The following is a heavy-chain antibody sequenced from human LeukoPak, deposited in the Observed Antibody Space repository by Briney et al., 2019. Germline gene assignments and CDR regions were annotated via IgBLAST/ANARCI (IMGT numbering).Heavy chain of an antibody. CDR2: INSDGSST. Sequence: PGGSLRLSCAASGSTFSSYSMNWVRQAPGKGLVWVSRINSDGSSTNYADSVKGRFTISRDNAKNTLYLQMNSLRAEDTAVYYCARGGSSIVSYWGQGTLVTVSS. V-gene: IGHV3-74*01. CDR1: GSTFSSYS. D-gene: IGHD6-13*01. J-gene: IGHJ4*02. CDR3: ARGGSSIVSY.